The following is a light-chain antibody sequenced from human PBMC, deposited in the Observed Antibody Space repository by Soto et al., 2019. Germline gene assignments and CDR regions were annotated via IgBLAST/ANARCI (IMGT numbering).Light chain of an antibody. CDR1: QSISSY. Sequence: DIQMTQSPSSLSASVGDRVTITCRASQSISSYLNWYQQKPGKAPKLLIYAASSLHTGVPSRFSGSGSGTDFTLTISFLQPEDFATYSCQQSYSTPSTFGQGTKVEIK. CDR3: QQSYSTPST. V-gene: IGKV1-39*01. CDR2: AAS. J-gene: IGKJ2*01.